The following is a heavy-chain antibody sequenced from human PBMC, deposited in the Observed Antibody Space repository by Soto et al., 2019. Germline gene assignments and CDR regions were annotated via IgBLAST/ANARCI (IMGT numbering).Heavy chain of an antibody. Sequence: GGSLRLSCAPSGFTFSSYAMSWVRQAPGKGLEWVSAISGSGGSTYYADSVKGRFTISRDNSKNTLYLQMNSLRAEDTAVYYCAKDSGYSYGYDYFDYWGQGTLVTVSS. D-gene: IGHD5-18*01. J-gene: IGHJ4*02. CDR2: ISGSGGST. CDR1: GFTFSSYA. CDR3: AKDSGYSYGYDYFDY. V-gene: IGHV3-23*01.